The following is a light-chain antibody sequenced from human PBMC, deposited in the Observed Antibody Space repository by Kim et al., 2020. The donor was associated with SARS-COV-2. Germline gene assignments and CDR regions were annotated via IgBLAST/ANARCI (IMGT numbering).Light chain of an antibody. J-gene: IGLJ1*01. CDR1: RSKSGAGYD. V-gene: IGLV1-40*01. CDR2: AYS. CDR3: QSYDNSLSAYV. Sequence: DTTPCPGGRSKSGAGYDVNGYQQLPGTAPQHLIYAYSNRPSGVPDRFSGSKSGTSASLAITGLQAEDEADYYCQSYDNSLSAYVFGTGTKVTVL.